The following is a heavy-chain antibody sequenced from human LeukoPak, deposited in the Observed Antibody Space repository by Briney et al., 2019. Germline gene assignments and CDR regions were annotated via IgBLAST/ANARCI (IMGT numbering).Heavy chain of an antibody. CDR1: GGSLSSSDHY. V-gene: IGHV4-30-4*01. Sequence: SETLSLTCNVSGGSLSSSDHYWSWIRQPPGKGLEWIAYIYYSGTAYYNPPLKSRVSISVDTSKNQFSLKLSSVTAADTAVYYCARGDSSSWSFKIWGQGTLVTVSS. J-gene: IGHJ4*02. CDR3: ARGDSSSWSFKI. D-gene: IGHD6-13*01. CDR2: IYYSGTA.